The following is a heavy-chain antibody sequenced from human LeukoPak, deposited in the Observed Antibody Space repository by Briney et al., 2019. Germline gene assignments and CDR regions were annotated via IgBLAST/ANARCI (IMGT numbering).Heavy chain of an antibody. J-gene: IGHJ4*02. D-gene: IGHD5-12*01. V-gene: IGHV1-2*06. CDR3: ARASRPPYSGYERGTPNLDY. CDR1: GYTFTGYY. Sequence: GASVKVSCKASGYTFTGYYMHWVRQAPGQGLEWMGRINPNSGGTNYAQKFQGRVTMTRDTSISTAYMELSRLRSDDTAVYYCARASRPPYSGYERGTPNLDYWGQGTLVTVSS. CDR2: INPNSGGT.